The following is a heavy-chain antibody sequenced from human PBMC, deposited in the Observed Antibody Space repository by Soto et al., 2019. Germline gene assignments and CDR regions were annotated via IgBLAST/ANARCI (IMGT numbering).Heavy chain of an antibody. CDR2: ISGSGGRT. Sequence: GGSLRLSCAASGFTFSSYAMSWVRQAPGKGLEWVSAISGSGGRTYYADSVKGRFTISRDNSKNTLYLQMNSLRAEDTAVYYCAKTPKSNGRPDWFDPWGQGTLVTVSS. V-gene: IGHV3-23*01. J-gene: IGHJ5*02. D-gene: IGHD2-8*01. CDR1: GFTFSSYA. CDR3: AKTPKSNGRPDWFDP.